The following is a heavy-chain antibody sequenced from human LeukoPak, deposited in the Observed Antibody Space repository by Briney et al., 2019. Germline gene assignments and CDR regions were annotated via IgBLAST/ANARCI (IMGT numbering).Heavy chain of an antibody. D-gene: IGHD3-10*02. J-gene: IGHJ6*04. CDR1: GFTLSGYG. Sequence: QAGGSLRLSCAASGFTLSGYGMNWVRQAPGKGLEWVSYISSSTRIIYYADSVKGRLTISRDNAKNSLYLQMNSLRAEDTAVYYCAELGITMIGGVWGKGTTVTISS. V-gene: IGHV3-48*04. CDR3: AELGITMIGGV. CDR2: ISSSTRII.